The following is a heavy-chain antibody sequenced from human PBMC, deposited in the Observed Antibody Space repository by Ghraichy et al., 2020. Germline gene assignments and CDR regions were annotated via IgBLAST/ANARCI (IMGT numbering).Heavy chain of an antibody. CDR1: GGTFSSYA. CDR2: IIPIFGTA. D-gene: IGHD6-13*01. Sequence: SVKVSCKASGGTFSSYAISWVRQAPGQGLEWMGGIIPIFGTANYAQKFQGRVTITADESTSTAYMELSSLRSEDTAVYYCARDLPWIAAAYYYGMDDWGQGTTVTVSS. V-gene: IGHV1-69*13. J-gene: IGHJ6*02. CDR3: ARDLPWIAAAYYYGMDD.